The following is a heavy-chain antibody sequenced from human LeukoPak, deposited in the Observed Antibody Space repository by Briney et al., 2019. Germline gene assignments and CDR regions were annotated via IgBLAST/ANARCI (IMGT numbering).Heavy chain of an antibody. CDR3: ARRVRRGHLDGLDS. D-gene: IGHD5/OR15-5a*01. CDR2: ISYGGVN. Sequence: SETLSLTCTVSGGSVSSDYWNWIRQPPGKGLEWIGYISYGGVNNYNPSLGSRVIISLDTSKNQFPLKLTSVTAADTAIYYCARRVRRGHLDGLDSWGQGTMVTVSS. V-gene: IGHV4-59*08. CDR1: GGSVSSDY. J-gene: IGHJ3*02.